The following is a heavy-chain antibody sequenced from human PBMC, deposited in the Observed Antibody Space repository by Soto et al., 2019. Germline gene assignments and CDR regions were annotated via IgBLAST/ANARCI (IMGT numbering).Heavy chain of an antibody. CDR1: GYTFTSYV. D-gene: IGHD2-21*01. J-gene: IGHJ5*02. Sequence: VKVSCKASGYTFTSYVISWVRQAPGQGLEWMGWISAYNGNTNYAQKLQGRVTMTTDTSTSTAYMELRSLRSDDTAVYYCARDRYGGGPIDAFDPWGQGTLVTVSS. CDR2: ISAYNGNT. V-gene: IGHV1-18*01. CDR3: ARDRYGGGPIDAFDP.